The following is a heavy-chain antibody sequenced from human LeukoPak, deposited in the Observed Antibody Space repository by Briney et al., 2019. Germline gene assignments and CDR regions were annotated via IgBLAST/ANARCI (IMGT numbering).Heavy chain of an antibody. CDR3: AKDRYSGYDCFDY. D-gene: IGHD5-12*01. Sequence: GGSLRLSCAASGFTFSGYEMNWVRQAPGKGLGWGAGISYDGSNKYYGESAKGRFTISRDNSKNTLYLQMNNLRAEDTAVYYCAKDRYSGYDCFDYWGQGTLVTVSS. CDR1: GFTFSGYE. V-gene: IGHV3-30*18. CDR2: ISYDGSNK. J-gene: IGHJ4*02.